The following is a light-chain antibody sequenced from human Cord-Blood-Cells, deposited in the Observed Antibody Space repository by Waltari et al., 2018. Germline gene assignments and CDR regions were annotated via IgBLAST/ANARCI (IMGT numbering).Light chain of an antibody. CDR3: QQSYSTPPT. J-gene: IGKJ1*01. V-gene: IGKV1-39*01. Sequence: DIQMTKSLSSLSASVGDRVTITCRASQSISSYLNWYKQKPGKAPKLLIYAASSLQSGFPSRFSGSVSGTDFTLTISSLQPEDFATYYCQQSYSTPPTFGQGTKVEIK. CDR1: QSISSY. CDR2: AAS.